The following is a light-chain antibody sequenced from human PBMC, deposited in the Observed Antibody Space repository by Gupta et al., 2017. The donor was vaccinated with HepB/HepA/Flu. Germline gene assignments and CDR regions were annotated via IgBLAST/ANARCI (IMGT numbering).Light chain of an antibody. CDR1: GTDV. CDR2: DVS. CDR3: ASDTTTDTPVV. Sequence: QSALTPPASVSGSPGQSITISCTGAGTDVVSWYQEHPGKAPKLIIYDVSSRPSGVSNRFSGSKSGNTASLTISGLQAEDEADYYCASDTTTDTPVVFGTGTKLTVL. V-gene: IGLV2-14*03. J-gene: IGLJ2*01.